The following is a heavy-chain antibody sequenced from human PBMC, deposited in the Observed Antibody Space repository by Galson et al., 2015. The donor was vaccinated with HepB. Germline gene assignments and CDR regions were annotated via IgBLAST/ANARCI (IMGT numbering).Heavy chain of an antibody. Sequence: SVKVSCKASGGTFSSYAISWVRQAPGQGLEWMGGIIPIFGTANYAQKFQGRVTITADESTSTAYLQWSSLKASDTAMYYCARGGQRGSSTYFDYWGQGTLVTVSS. CDR3: ARGGQRGSSTYFDY. CDR2: IIPIFGTA. CDR1: GGTFSSYA. V-gene: IGHV1-69*13. J-gene: IGHJ4*02. D-gene: IGHD1-26*01.